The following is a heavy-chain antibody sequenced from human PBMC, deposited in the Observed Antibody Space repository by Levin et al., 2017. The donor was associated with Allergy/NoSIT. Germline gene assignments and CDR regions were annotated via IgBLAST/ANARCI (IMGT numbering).Heavy chain of an antibody. Sequence: SETLSLTSTVSGGSITSYYWSWIRQPPGKGLEWIGYIYYSGSTNYNPSLKSRVTISVDTSKNQFSLNLSSGTAADTAVYYCARGPGWNRHFDYWGQGTLVTVSS. CDR1: GGSITSYY. CDR3: ARGPGWNRHFDY. CDR2: IYYSGST. V-gene: IGHV4-59*01. D-gene: IGHD1-1*01. J-gene: IGHJ4*02.